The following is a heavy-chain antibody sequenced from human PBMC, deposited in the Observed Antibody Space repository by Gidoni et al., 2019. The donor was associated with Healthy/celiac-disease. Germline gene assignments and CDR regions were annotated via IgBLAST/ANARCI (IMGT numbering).Heavy chain of an antibody. CDR1: GDSVSSNSAA. CDR3: ARDPGRYDYVWGSYRYMGWDYGMDV. CDR2: TYYRSKWYN. V-gene: IGHV6-1*01. Sequence: QVQLQQSGPGLVKPSQTLSLTCSISGDSVSSNSAAWNWIRQSPSRGLEWLGRTYYRSKWYNDYAVSVKSRITINPDTSKNQFSLQLNSVTPEDTAVYYCARDPGRYDYVWGSYRYMGWDYGMDVWGQGTTVTVSS. J-gene: IGHJ6*02. D-gene: IGHD3-16*02.